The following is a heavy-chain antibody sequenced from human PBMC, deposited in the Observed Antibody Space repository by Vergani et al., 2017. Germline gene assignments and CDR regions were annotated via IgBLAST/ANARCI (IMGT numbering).Heavy chain of an antibody. CDR1: GYSFTRYW. CDR2: NYPGDSDT. V-gene: IGHV5-51*01. CDR3: ARHFCRYSGYDYHYDSSGPGDY. J-gene: IGHJ4*02. D-gene: IGHD5-12*01. Sequence: EVQLVQSGAEVKKPGESLKISCKGSGYSFTRYWIGWVRQMPGKGLEWMGINYPGDSDTRYSQSFQGQVTISADKSISTTYLQWSSLKASDTAMYYFARHFCRYSGYDYHYDSSGPGDYWGQGTLVTVSS.